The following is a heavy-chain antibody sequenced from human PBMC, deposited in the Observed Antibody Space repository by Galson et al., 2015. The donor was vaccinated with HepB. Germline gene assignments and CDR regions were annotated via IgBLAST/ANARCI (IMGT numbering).Heavy chain of an antibody. CDR2: ISRSSSNR. CDR1: GFTFSTYS. D-gene: IGHD2-2*01. Sequence: SLRLSCAASGFTFSTYSMNWVRQAPGKGLEWISYISRSSSNRYYADSVNGRFTISRDDAKNSLYLQMNSLRDEDTAVYYCTRDRYCTSTTCSGDYYGMDVWGQGTTGTVSS. CDR3: TRDRYCTSTTCSGDYYGMDV. J-gene: IGHJ6*02. V-gene: IGHV3-48*02.